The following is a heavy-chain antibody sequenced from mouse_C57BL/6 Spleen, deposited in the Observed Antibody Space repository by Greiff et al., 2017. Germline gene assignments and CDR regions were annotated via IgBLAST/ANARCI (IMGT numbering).Heavy chain of an antibody. CDR3: ARFTTVVEAYAMDY. D-gene: IGHD1-1*01. V-gene: IGHV1-63*01. J-gene: IGHJ4*01. CDR2: INPGGGYT. CDR1: GYTFTNYW. Sequence: QVQLKESGAELVRPGTSVKMSCKASGYTFTNYWIGWAKQRPGHGLEWIGDINPGGGYTNYNEKFKGKATLTADKSSSTAYMQFSSLTSEDSAIYYCARFTTVVEAYAMDYWGQGTSVTVSS.